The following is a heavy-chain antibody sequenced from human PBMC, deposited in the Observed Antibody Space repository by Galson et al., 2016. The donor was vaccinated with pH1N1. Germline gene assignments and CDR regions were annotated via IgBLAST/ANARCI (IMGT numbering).Heavy chain of an antibody. CDR1: GFTFNEYG. Sequence: SLRLSCAASGFTFNEYGMNWARQAPGKGLEWVSGVIWNGGSPGYADSVKGRFTISRDNAKKSLYLQLNSLRAEDTAVYYCVRKNYGDAFDIWGRGTMVTVSS. J-gene: IGHJ3*02. CDR2: VIWNGGSP. V-gene: IGHV3-20*04. CDR3: VRKNYGDAFDI. D-gene: IGHD3-10*01.